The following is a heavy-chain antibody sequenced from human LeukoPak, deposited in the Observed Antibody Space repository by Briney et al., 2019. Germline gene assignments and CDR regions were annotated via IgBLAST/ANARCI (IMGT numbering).Heavy chain of an antibody. CDR1: GGSFSGYY. D-gene: IGHD3-3*01. J-gene: IGHJ5*02. V-gene: IGHV4-34*01. Sequence: PSETLSLTCAVYGGSFSGYYWSWIRQPPGKGLEWIGEINHSGSTNYNPSLKSRVTISVDTSKNQFSLKLSSVTAADTAVYYCARLSGHDFWSGPLAGIWFDPWGQGTLVTVSS. CDR2: INHSGST. CDR3: ARLSGHDFWSGPLAGIWFDP.